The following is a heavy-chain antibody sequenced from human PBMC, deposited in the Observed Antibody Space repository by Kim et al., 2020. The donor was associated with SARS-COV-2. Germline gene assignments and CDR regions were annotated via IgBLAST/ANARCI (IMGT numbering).Heavy chain of an antibody. Sequence: GGSLRLSCTTSGFTFTGYAMSWVHQASGKGLEWVSSIDGSDGTTYYVDSVKGRFTISRDNSKNTLYLQMNSLRADDTAVYYCMKGGWGWIWDHWGQGTRVTVSS. D-gene: IGHD2-2*03. J-gene: IGHJ4*02. CDR3: MKGGWGWIWDH. CDR1: GFTFTGYA. CDR2: IDGSDGTT. V-gene: IGHV3-23*01.